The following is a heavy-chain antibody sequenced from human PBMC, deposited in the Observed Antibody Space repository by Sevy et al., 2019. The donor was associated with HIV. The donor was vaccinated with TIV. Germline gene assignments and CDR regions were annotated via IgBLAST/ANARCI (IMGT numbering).Heavy chain of an antibody. CDR2: IKSKTDGGTT. CDR1: GFIFSNAS. Sequence: GGSLRLSCVASGFIFSNASMSWVRQAPGKGLEWVGRIKSKTDGGTTDYAAPVKGRFTISRDDSKNTLYLQMISLKTEDTAVYYCTTRCGGDCYQPFDYWGQGTLVTVSS. J-gene: IGHJ4*02. CDR3: TTRCGGDCYQPFDY. D-gene: IGHD2-21*02. V-gene: IGHV3-15*01.